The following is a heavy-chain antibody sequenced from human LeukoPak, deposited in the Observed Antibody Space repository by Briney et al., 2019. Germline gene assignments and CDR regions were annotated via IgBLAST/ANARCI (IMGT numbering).Heavy chain of an antibody. D-gene: IGHD2-21*01. CDR2: SGNT. Sequence: PSETLSLTCTVSGASISSGGYHWSWIRQPPGKGLEWIGYSGNTDYNPSLNSRVTISVDTSKNQLSLRPTSVTAADTAVYFCATYYGGRGGSGHWGQGTLVTVSS. CDR3: ATYYGGRGGSGH. V-gene: IGHV4-30-4*01. J-gene: IGHJ4*02. CDR1: GASISSGGYH.